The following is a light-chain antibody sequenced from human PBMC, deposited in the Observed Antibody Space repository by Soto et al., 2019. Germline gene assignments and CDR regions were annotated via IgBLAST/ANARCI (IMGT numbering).Light chain of an antibody. CDR2: GAS. V-gene: IGKV3-20*01. CDR1: QSVSSSY. J-gene: IGKJ1*01. CDR3: QQYGSSPLT. Sequence: EIVLTQSPGTLSLSPGERATLSCRASQSVSSSYLAWYQQKPGQAPRLLIYGASIMATGIPDRFSGSGSGTDFTLTISRLEPEDFAVYYCQQYGSSPLTFVQGTKVEIK.